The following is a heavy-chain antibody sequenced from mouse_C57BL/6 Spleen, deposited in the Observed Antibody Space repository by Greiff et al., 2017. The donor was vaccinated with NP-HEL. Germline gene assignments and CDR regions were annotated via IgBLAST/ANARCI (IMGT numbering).Heavy chain of an antibody. D-gene: IGHD2-5*01. Sequence: EVQLQQSGPELVKPGASVKIPCKASGYTFTDYNMDWVKQSHGKSLEWIGDINPNNGGTIYNQKFKGKSTLTVDKSSSTAYMELRSLTSEDTAVYYCARGGVYSNLYYFDYWGQGTTLTVSS. V-gene: IGHV1-18*01. CDR1: GYTFTDYN. CDR2: INPNNGGT. J-gene: IGHJ2*01. CDR3: ARGGVYSNLYYFDY.